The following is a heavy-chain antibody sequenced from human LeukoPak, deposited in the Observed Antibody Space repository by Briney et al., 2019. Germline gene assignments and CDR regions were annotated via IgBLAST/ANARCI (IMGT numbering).Heavy chain of an antibody. CDR3: ATGYAGGDVFDI. V-gene: IGHV5-51*01. J-gene: IGHJ3*02. CDR1: GYSFASYW. CDR2: IYTAHSDS. Sequence: RGESLKISCKGSGYSFASYWIAWVRQMPGKGLEWMGIIYTAHSDSTYSPSFQGQVTISADKSISTAYLQWSSLKASDTAIYYCATGYAGGDVFDIWGQGTMVTVSS. D-gene: IGHD2-2*03.